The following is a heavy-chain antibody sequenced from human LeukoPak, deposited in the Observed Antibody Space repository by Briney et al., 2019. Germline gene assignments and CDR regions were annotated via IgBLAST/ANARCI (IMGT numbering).Heavy chain of an antibody. Sequence: GGSLRLSCAASGFTFSSYAMIGVRQAPGKGLEWVSAISSSGGSTYYSDSVKGRFTISRDNSKNTLYLQMNSLRAEDTAVYYCAKNYDSSGYYYYFDYWGQGTLVTVSS. CDR1: GFTFSSYA. J-gene: IGHJ4*02. CDR2: ISSSGGST. V-gene: IGHV3-23*01. D-gene: IGHD3-22*01. CDR3: AKNYDSSGYYYYFDY.